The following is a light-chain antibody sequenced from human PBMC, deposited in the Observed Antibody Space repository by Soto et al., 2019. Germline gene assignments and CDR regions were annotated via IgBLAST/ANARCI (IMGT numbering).Light chain of an antibody. V-gene: IGLV2-11*01. CDR2: DVS. J-gene: IGLJ3*02. Sequence: QSALTQPRSVSGSPGQSVTISCTETSSDVRGYNFVSWYQQHPGKAPRLMIYDVSKRPSGVPDRFSGSKSGNTASLSISGLQAEDEAIYYCCSYAGSYTSWVFGGGTKLTVL. CDR1: SSDVRGYNF. CDR3: CSYAGSYTSWV.